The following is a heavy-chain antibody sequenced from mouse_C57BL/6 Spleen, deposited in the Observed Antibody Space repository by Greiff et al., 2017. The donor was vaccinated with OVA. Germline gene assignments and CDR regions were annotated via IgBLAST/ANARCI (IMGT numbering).Heavy chain of an antibody. CDR3: ARGGYGSSPRFAY. CDR1: GYTFTSYW. Sequence: QVQLKQPGTELVKPGASVKLSCKASGYTFTSYWMHWVKQRPGQGLEWIGNINPSNGGTNYNEKFKSKATLTVDKSSSTAYMQLSSLTSEDSAVYYCARGGYGSSPRFAYWGQGTLVTVSA. D-gene: IGHD1-1*01. CDR2: INPSNGGT. V-gene: IGHV1-53*01. J-gene: IGHJ3*01.